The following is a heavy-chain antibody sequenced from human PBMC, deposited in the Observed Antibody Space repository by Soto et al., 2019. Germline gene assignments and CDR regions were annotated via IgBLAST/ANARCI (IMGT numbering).Heavy chain of an antibody. V-gene: IGHV1-18*01. D-gene: IGHD3-3*01. CDR3: ASPNAYYDFWSGEPGLMDV. J-gene: IGHJ6*03. CDR1: GYTFTSYG. Sequence: ASVKVSCKASGYTFTSYGISWVRQAPGQGLEWMGWISAYNGNTNYAQKLQGRVTMTTDTSTSTAYMELRSLSSDDTAVYYCASPNAYYDFWSGEPGLMDVWGKGTTVTVSS. CDR2: ISAYNGNT.